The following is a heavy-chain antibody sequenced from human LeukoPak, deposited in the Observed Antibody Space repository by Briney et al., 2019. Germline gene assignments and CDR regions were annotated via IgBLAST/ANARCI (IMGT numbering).Heavy chain of an antibody. Sequence: SGPALVKPTQTLTLTCTFSGFSLSTSGMCVSWIRQPPGKALEWLARIDWDDDKYYSTSLKTRRTISKDTSKNQVVLTMTNMDPVDTATYYCARDYGDYVFDYWGQGTLVTVSS. J-gene: IGHJ4*02. CDR3: ARDYGDYVFDY. D-gene: IGHD4-17*01. CDR2: IDWDDDK. CDR1: GFSLSTSGMC. V-gene: IGHV2-70*11.